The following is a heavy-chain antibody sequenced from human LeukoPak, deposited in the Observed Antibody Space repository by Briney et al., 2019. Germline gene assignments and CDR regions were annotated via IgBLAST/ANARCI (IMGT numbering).Heavy chain of an antibody. CDR2: ISYDGSNK. CDR1: GFTFSSYA. J-gene: IGHJ2*01. D-gene: IGHD2-2*01. Sequence: GRSLRLSCAVSGFTFSSYAMHWVRQAPGKGLEWVAVISYDGSNKYADSVKGRFTISRDNSKNTLYLQMNSLRAEDTAVYYCARRPHCNSTSCYSWYFDLWGRGTLVTVSS. V-gene: IGHV3-30*04. CDR3: ARRPHCNSTSCYSWYFDL.